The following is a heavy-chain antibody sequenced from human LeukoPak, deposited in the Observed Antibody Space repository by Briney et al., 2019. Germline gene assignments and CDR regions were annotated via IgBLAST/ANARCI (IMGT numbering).Heavy chain of an antibody. CDR3: ARDVNYYYGSGSPLDY. Sequence: ASVKVSSKASGYTFTGYYMHWVRQAPGQGLEWMGWINPNSGGTNYAQKFQGRVTMTRDTSISTAYMELSRLRSDDTAVYYCARDVNYYYGSGSPLDYWGQGTLVTVSS. V-gene: IGHV1-2*02. CDR2: INPNSGGT. CDR1: GYTFTGYY. D-gene: IGHD3-10*01. J-gene: IGHJ4*02.